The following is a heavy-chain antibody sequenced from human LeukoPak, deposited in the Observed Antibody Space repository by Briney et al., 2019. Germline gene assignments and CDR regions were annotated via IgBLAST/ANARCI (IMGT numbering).Heavy chain of an antibody. CDR2: IDYSGST. V-gene: IGHV4-39*01. D-gene: IGHD6-13*01. CDR3: ASPGPIAAAGTYEDY. CDR1: GGSISSSSYY. J-gene: IGHJ4*02. Sequence: SETLSLTCTVSGGSISSSSYYWGWIRQPPGKGLEWIGSIDYSGSTYYNPSLKSRVTISVDTSKNQFSLKLSSVTAADTAMYYCASPGPIAAAGTYEDYWGQGTLVTVSS.